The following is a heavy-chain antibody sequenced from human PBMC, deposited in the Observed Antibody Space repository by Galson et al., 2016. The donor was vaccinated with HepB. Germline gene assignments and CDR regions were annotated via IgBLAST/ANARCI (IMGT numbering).Heavy chain of an antibody. V-gene: IGHV4-4*02. J-gene: IGHJ4*02. Sequence: SETLSLTCVVSGGSISSSNWWSWVRQPPGKGLEWIGEIYHSGTTNYNPSLKTRVTISLDKSKNQFSLKLTSVTAADTAVYYWARVAYDILTGTEDYFDFWGQGTLVTVSS. CDR1: GGSISSSNW. CDR2: IYHSGTT. CDR3: ARVAYDILTGTEDYFDF. D-gene: IGHD3-9*01.